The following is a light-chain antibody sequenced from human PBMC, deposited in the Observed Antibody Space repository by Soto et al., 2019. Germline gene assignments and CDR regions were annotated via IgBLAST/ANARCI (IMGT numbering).Light chain of an antibody. J-gene: IGLJ1*01. CDR3: SSYRASSTTHYV. CDR1: SSDVGGYNY. Sequence: QSALTQPASLSGAPGQSITISCTGTSSDVGGYNYVSWYQQHPGKDPKLMIYDVSNRPSGVSNRFSGSKSGNTASLTISGLQAENEADYYCSSYRASSTTHYVFGTGTKVTVL. V-gene: IGLV2-14*03. CDR2: DVS.